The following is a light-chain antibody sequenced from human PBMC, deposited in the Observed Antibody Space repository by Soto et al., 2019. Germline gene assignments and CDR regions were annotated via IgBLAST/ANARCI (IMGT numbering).Light chain of an antibody. CDR3: EQYYSTLPP. V-gene: IGKV4-1*01. CDR1: QSLVYSSNNKNY. J-gene: IGKJ1*01. CDR2: WAS. Sequence: DLVMAQSPDSLAVSLGERATISCKSSQSLVYSSNNKNYLAWYQQKPGQPPKLLIYWASTREHGVPDRFSGSGSGKDLTRTISSLQAEDVGVYYSEQYYSTLPPLGQGTTVHIK.